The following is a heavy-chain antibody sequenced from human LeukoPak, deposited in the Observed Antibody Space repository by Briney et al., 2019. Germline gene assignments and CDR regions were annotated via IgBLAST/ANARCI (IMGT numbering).Heavy chain of an antibody. D-gene: IGHD2-21*01. CDR1: GGSISSSSYY. Sequence: SETLSLTCTVSGGSISSSSYYWGWIRQPPGKGLEWIGSIYYSGSTYYNPSLKSRVTISVDTSKNQFSLKLSPVTVADTAVYYCARRLAYCGGDCYFFDYWGQGTLVTVSS. J-gene: IGHJ4*02. CDR2: IYYSGST. CDR3: ARRLAYCGGDCYFFDY. V-gene: IGHV4-39*01.